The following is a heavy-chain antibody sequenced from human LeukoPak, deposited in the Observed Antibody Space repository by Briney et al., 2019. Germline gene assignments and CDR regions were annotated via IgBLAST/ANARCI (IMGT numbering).Heavy chain of an antibody. CDR1: GYTFTYYA. Sequence: ASVKVSCKASGYTFTYYAMQWVRQAPGQRLEWMGWISPGNGNTKYSQKFQGRVTITTDESTSTAYMELSSLRSEDTAVYYCARGVATVERFDYWGQGTLVTVSS. D-gene: IGHD4-11*01. CDR2: ISPGNGNT. J-gene: IGHJ4*02. V-gene: IGHV1-3*01. CDR3: ARGVATVERFDY.